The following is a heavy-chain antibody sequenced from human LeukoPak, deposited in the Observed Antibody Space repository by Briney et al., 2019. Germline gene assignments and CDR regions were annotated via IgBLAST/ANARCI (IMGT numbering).Heavy chain of an antibody. CDR1: GGSISSYY. CDR3: ARGRIASGAYYYYMDV. J-gene: IGHJ6*03. V-gene: IGHV4-59*12. CDR2: IYYSGST. Sequence: SETLSLTCTVSGGSISSYYWSWIRQPPGKGLEWIGYIYYSGSTNYNPSLKSRVTISVDTSKNQVSLKLSSVTAADTAVYYCARGRIASGAYYYYMDVWGKGTTVTVSS. D-gene: IGHD2-21*01.